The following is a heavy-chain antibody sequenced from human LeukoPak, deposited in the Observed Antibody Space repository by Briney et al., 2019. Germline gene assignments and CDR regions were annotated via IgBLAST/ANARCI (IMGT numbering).Heavy chain of an antibody. Sequence: QPGGSLRLSCAASRFTFSSYWMHWVRQAPGKGLVWVSRIDTDGSTTTYADSVKGRFTISRDNAKNTLYLQMNSLRAEDTAVYYCARTIGSENAFDLWGQGTMVTVSS. CDR1: RFTFSSYW. J-gene: IGHJ3*01. CDR2: IDTDGSTT. D-gene: IGHD1-26*01. V-gene: IGHV3-74*01. CDR3: ARTIGSENAFDL.